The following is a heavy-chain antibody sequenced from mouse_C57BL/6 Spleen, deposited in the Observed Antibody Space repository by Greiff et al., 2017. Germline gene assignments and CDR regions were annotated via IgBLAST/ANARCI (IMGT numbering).Heavy chain of an antibody. V-gene: IGHV1-15*01. D-gene: IGHD1-1*01. Sequence: VQLQQSGAELVRPGASVTLSCKASGYTFTDYEMHWVKQTPVHGLEWIGAIDPETGGTAYNQKFKGKAILTADKSSSTAYMELRSLTSEDSAVSFCTRSVITTVVAPRAMDYWGQGTSVTVSS. CDR3: TRSVITTVVAPRAMDY. CDR2: IDPETGGT. CDR1: GYTFTDYE. J-gene: IGHJ4*01.